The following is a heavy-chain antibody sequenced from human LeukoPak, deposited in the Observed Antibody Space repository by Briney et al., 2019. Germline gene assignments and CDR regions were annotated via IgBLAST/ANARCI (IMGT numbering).Heavy chain of an antibody. CDR3: ARAWDSSGYRSFQH. CDR2: INPNSGGT. D-gene: IGHD3-22*01. J-gene: IGHJ1*01. V-gene: IGHV1-2*06. Sequence: ASVTVSCTASGGTFSSYAISWVRQAPGQELEWMGRINPNSGGTNYAQKFQGRVTMTRDTSISTAYMELSRLRSDDTAVYYCARAWDSSGYRSFQHWGQGTLVTVSS. CDR1: GGTFSSYA.